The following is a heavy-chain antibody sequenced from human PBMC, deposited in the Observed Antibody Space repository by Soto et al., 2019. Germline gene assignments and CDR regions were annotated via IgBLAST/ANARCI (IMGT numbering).Heavy chain of an antibody. Sequence: SGPTLVNPTQTLTLTCTFSGFSLSTSGVGVGWIRQPPGKALEWLALIYWDDDKRYSPSLKSRLTITKDTSKNQVALTMTNMDPVDTATYYCAHRILERPRVGWFDPWGQGTLVTVSS. J-gene: IGHJ5*02. D-gene: IGHD1-1*01. CDR1: GFSLSTSGVG. CDR3: AHRILERPRVGWFDP. CDR2: IYWDDDK. V-gene: IGHV2-5*02.